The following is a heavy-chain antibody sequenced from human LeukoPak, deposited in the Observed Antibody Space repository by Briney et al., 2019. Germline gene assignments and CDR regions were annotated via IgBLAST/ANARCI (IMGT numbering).Heavy chain of an antibody. Sequence: GGSLRLSCAASGFTVSSNYMSWVRQVPGKGLEWVSVIYSDGTISYADSVKGRFTISRDNSENTLYLQMNSLRVEDTAVYYCARGVGGGASGQWGQGTLVTVSS. CDR2: IYSDGTI. V-gene: IGHV3-66*01. CDR3: ARGVGGGASGQ. CDR1: GFTVSSNY. D-gene: IGHD3-16*01. J-gene: IGHJ4*02.